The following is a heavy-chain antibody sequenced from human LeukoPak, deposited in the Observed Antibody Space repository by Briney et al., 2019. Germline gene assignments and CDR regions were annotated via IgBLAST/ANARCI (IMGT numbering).Heavy chain of an antibody. CDR1: GFTFSTYW. CDR3: ARVSIGWYSFDY. D-gene: IGHD6-19*01. J-gene: IGHJ4*02. CDR2: INPDGTTT. V-gene: IGHV3-74*01. Sequence: GALRLSCAASGFTFSTYWMHWVRPAPGKGLVWVSRINPDGTTTSYADSVKGRFTISRDNAKDTVYLQMNSLRAEDTAVYYCARVSIGWYSFDYWGQGTLVTVSS.